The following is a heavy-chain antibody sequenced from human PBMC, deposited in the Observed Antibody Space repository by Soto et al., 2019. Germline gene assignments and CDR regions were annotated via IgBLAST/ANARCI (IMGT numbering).Heavy chain of an antibody. CDR2: IYWDDDK. D-gene: IGHD3-16*01. CDR1: GFSLSTSGVG. CDR3: AHQGGGLFPFDY. J-gene: IGHJ4*02. Sequence: QITLKESGPTLVNPTQPLTLTCTFSGFSLSTSGVGVGWIRQPPGKALEWLALIYWDDDKRYSPSLKSRLTITKDTSKNQVVLTMTKMDPVDTATYYCAHQGGGLFPFDYWGQGTLVTVSS. V-gene: IGHV2-5*02.